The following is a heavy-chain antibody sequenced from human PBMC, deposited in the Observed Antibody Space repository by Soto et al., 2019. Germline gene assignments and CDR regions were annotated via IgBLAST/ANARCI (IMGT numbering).Heavy chain of an antibody. D-gene: IGHD3-22*01. V-gene: IGHV3-21*01. CDR1: GFTFSSYS. CDR2: ISSSSSYI. J-gene: IGHJ6*02. CDR3: ARGGVTMIVVGGLYYYGMDV. Sequence: TGGSLRLSCAASGFTFSSYSMNWVRQAPGKGLEWVSSISSSSSYIYYADSVKGRFTISRDNAKNSLYLQMNSLRAEDTAVYYCARGGVTMIVVGGLYYYGMDVWGQGTTVTVSS.